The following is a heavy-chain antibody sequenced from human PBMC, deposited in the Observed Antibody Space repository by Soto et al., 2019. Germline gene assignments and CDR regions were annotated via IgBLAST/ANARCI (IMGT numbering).Heavy chain of an antibody. Sequence: GGSLRLSFVASRSAFSSYSISWVRRAPGKGLEWVSSISVSNSYIYYAASVKGRFTISRDNNATSVYLQMKNLRADDTAVYHCATSQRSGPRWGMDVWGQGTTVTVSS. CDR3: ATSQRSGPRWGMDV. J-gene: IGHJ6*02. V-gene: IGHV3-21*01. D-gene: IGHD6-19*01. CDR2: ISVSNSYI. CDR1: RSAFSSYS.